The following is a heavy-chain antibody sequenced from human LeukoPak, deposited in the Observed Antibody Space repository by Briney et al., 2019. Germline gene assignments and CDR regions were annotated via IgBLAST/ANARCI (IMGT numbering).Heavy chain of an antibody. J-gene: IGHJ3*02. V-gene: IGHV3-9*01. CDR1: GFTFDDYA. D-gene: IGHD2-15*01. CDR2: ISWNSGSI. CDR3: AKEGVVQGSFDI. Sequence: GGFLRLSCAASGFTFDDYAMHWVRQAPGKGLEWVSGISWNSGSIGYADSVKGRFTISRDNAKNSLYLRMNSLRAEDTALYYCAKEGVVQGSFDIWGQGTMVTVSS.